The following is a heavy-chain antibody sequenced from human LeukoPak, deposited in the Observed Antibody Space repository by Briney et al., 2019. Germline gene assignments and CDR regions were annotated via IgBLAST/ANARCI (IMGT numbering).Heavy chain of an antibody. Sequence: GSLRLSCAASGFTFSDYYMSWIRQPPGKGLEWIGEINHSGSTNYNPSLKSRVTISVDTSKNQFSLKLSSVTAADTAVYYCARVSYDYVWGSYRLTPPYYFDYWGQGTLVTVSS. CDR2: INHSGST. CDR1: GFTFSDYY. CDR3: ARVSYDYVWGSYRLTPPYYFDY. V-gene: IGHV4-34*01. D-gene: IGHD3-16*02. J-gene: IGHJ4*02.